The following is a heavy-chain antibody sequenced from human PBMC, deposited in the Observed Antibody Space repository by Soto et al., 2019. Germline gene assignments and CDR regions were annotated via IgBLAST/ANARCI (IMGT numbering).Heavy chain of an antibody. V-gene: IGHV4-31*03. J-gene: IGHJ4*02. CDR1: GDSISSGGYY. CDR3: ARVKGGTTRRAFDS. Sequence: QVQLQESGPGLVKPSQTLSLTCTVSGDSISSGGYYWSWIRQHPGKGLEWIGYIYDNGGAYYSPSLRGRVVISIDRSEKQFSLRLSSVTAADTAVYYCARVKGGTTRRAFDSWGQGTLVTVSS. D-gene: IGHD1-7*01. CDR2: IYDNGGA.